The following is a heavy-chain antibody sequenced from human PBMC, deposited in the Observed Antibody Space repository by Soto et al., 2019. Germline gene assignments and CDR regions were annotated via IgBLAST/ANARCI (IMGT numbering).Heavy chain of an antibody. D-gene: IGHD6-13*01. V-gene: IGHV1-46*01. Sequence: ASVKVSCKASGYTFTSYYMHWVRQAPGQGLEWMGIINPSGGSTSYAQKFQGRVTMTRDTSTSTVYMKLSSVTAADTAVYYCVRHRNSRGSWYWVDPWGQGTLVTVSS. J-gene: IGHJ5*02. CDR1: GYTFTSYY. CDR2: INPSGGST. CDR3: VRHRNSRGSWYWVDP.